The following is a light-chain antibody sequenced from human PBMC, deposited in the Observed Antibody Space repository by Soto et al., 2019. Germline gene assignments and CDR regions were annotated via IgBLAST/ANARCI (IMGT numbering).Light chain of an antibody. J-gene: IGLJ3*02. V-gene: IGLV2-8*01. Sequence: QSALTQPPSASGSPGQSVTISCTGTSSDVGAYNYVCWYRQHPGKAPKLIISEVTKRPSGVPDRFSGSKSGNTASLTVTGLQAEDEADYYCSSYAGSNNPWVFGGGTQLTVL. CDR2: EVT. CDR1: SSDVGAYNY. CDR3: SSYAGSNNPWV.